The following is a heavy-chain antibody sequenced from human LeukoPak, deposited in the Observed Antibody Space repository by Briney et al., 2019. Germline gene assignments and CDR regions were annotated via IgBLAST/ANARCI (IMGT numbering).Heavy chain of an antibody. CDR3: ARDLLYDSGYYYGMDV. V-gene: IGHV3-33*01. J-gene: IGHJ6*02. CDR2: IWYDGSNK. D-gene: IGHD3-3*01. CDR1: GFTFSNYG. Sequence: PGGSLRLSCAASGFTFSNYGMHWVRQAPGKGLEWVAVIWYDGSNKYYADSVKGRFTISRDNSKNTLYLQMNSLRAADTAVYYCARDLLYDSGYYYGMDVWGQGATVTVSS.